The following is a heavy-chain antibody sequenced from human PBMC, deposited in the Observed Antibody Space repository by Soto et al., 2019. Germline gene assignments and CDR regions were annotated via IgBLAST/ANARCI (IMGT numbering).Heavy chain of an antibody. Sequence: GGSLRLSCAASGFTFSSYSMNWVRQAPGKGLEWVSYIRSSGSPIYYADSVKGRFTISRDNAKNSLYLQMSSLRAEDTAVYYCTRDPEALDYWGLGTLVKSPQ. CDR1: GFTFSSYS. CDR3: TRDPEALDY. CDR2: IRSSGSPI. V-gene: IGHV3-48*01. J-gene: IGHJ4*02.